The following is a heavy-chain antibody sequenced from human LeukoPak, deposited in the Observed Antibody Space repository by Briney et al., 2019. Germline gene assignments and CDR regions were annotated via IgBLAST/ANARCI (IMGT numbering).Heavy chain of an antibody. J-gene: IGHJ4*02. V-gene: IGHV1-18*01. CDR3: GRDLTTMIVGTRKQGFQRRSFDY. Sequence: GASVKVSCKASGYTFTSYGISWVRQAPGQGLEWMGWISAYNGNTNYAQKLQGRVTMTRDTYTSTVYMELSSLRSEDTAVYYCGRDLTTMIVGTRKQGFQRRSFDYWGQGTLVTVYS. CDR2: ISAYNGNT. CDR1: GYTFTSYG. D-gene: IGHD3-22*01.